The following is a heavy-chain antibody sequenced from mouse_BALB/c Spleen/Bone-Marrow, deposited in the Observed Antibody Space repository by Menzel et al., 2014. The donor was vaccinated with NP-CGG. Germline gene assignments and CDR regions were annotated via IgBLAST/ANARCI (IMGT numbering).Heavy chain of an antibody. CDR3: ARGGNWEDFDY. Sequence: EVQLQQSGGGLVQPGGSRKLSCAASGFTFSSLGMHWVRRAPERGLEWVAYISSGSSTIFYADTVKGRFTISRDNPKNTLFLQMTSLRSEDTAMYYCARGGNWEDFDYWGQGTTLTVSS. CDR1: GFTFSSLG. CDR2: ISSGSSTI. D-gene: IGHD4-1*01. J-gene: IGHJ2*01. V-gene: IGHV5-17*02.